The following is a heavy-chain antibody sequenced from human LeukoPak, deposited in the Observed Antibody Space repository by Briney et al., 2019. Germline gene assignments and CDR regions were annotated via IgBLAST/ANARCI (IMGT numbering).Heavy chain of an antibody. Sequence: GGSLRLSCAASGFTFSDHYMDWVRQAPGKGLVWVSRINSDGSSTSYADSVKGRFTISRDNAKNTLYLQMNSLRAEDTAVYYCAREEKVVITPRYYGMDVWGQGTTVTVSS. CDR1: GFTFSDHY. CDR3: AREEKVVITPRYYGMDV. D-gene: IGHD3-22*01. CDR2: INSDGSST. J-gene: IGHJ6*02. V-gene: IGHV3-74*01.